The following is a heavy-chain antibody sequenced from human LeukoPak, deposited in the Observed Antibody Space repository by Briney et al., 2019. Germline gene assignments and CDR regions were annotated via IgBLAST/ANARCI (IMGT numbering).Heavy chain of an antibody. Sequence: GGSLRLSCEASGFTFSSSWMHGVRQAPGKGLVWVSRINSDGSSTSYADSVKGRFTISRDNAKNSLYLQMNSLRAEDTAIYYCTRVGYIDEGIDYWGQGTLVTVSS. V-gene: IGHV3-74*01. CDR1: GFTFSSSW. D-gene: IGHD5-24*01. CDR2: INSDGSST. J-gene: IGHJ4*02. CDR3: TRVGYIDEGIDY.